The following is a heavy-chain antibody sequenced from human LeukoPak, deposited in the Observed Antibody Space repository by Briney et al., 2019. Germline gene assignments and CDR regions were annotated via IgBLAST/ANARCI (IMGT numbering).Heavy chain of an antibody. V-gene: IGHV1-2*02. CDR2: INPNSGGT. D-gene: IGHD6-19*01. CDR1: GYTFTGYY. Sequence: ASVKVSCKASGYTFTGYYMHWVRQAPGQGLEWMGWINPNSGGTNYAQKFQGRVTMTRDTSISTAYMELSRLRSDDTAVYYCARDSRPGYSSGYTNFDYWGQGTLVTVSS. CDR3: ARDSRPGYSSGYTNFDY. J-gene: IGHJ4*02.